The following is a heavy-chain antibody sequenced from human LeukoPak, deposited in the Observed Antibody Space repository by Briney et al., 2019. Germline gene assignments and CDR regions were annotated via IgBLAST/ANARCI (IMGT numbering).Heavy chain of an antibody. Sequence: GGSLRLSCAASGFTFSDYSMNWVRQVPGKGLEWVGRIRRKTDGETTDHAAPVKGRFTISRDDSKNTLYLQMNSLKTEDTAVYYCVTDLVIKGYFDYWGQGALVTVSS. D-gene: IGHD2-21*01. CDR2: IRRKTDGETT. CDR1: GFTFSDYS. CDR3: VTDLVIKGYFDY. V-gene: IGHV3-15*01. J-gene: IGHJ4*02.